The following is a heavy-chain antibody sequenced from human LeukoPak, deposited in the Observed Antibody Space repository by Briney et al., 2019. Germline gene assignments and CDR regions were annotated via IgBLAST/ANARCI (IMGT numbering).Heavy chain of an antibody. CDR2: IRYDGSNK. CDR3: ARSKWGVTALAFDI. Sequence: HPGGSLRLSCAASGFTFSSYGMHWVRQAPGKGLEWVAFIRYDGSNKYYADSVKGRFTISRDNSKNTLYLQMNSLRAEDTAMYYCARSKWGVTALAFDIWGRGTMVTVSS. CDR1: GFTFSSYG. D-gene: IGHD2-21*02. V-gene: IGHV3-30*02. J-gene: IGHJ3*02.